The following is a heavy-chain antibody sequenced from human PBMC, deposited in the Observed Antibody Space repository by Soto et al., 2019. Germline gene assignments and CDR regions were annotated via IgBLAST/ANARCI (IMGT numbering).Heavy chain of an antibody. CDR3: GRDTSGLDY. V-gene: IGHV1-46*01. CDR2: INPNGGNT. Sequence: QVQLVQSGAEMKKPGASVKVSCQASGYTFASHYIHWVRQAPGQGLEWMGVINPNGGNTRYAQRFQDRLTLTTDTPTNTVYLDLSSLSSDDTAVYYCGRDTSGLDYWGQGTLVTVSS. CDR1: GYTFASHY. J-gene: IGHJ4*02.